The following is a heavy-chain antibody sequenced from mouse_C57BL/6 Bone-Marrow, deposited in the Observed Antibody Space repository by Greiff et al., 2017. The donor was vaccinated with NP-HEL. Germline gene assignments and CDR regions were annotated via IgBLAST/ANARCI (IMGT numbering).Heavy chain of an antibody. CDR1: GFTFSDYY. CDR2: INYDGSST. V-gene: IGHV5-16*01. Sequence: EVKLVESEGGLVQPGSSMKLSCTTSGFTFSDYYMAWVRQVPEKGLDWVANINYDGSSTYYLDSLKSRFIISRDNAKNILYLQMSSLKSEDTATYYCAREVGLRRRTYAMDYWGQGTSVTDSS. J-gene: IGHJ4*01. D-gene: IGHD2-4*01. CDR3: AREVGLRRRTYAMDY.